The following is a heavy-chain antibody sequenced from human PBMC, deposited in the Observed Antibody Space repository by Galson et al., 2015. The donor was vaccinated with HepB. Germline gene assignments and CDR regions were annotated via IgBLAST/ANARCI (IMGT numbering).Heavy chain of an antibody. CDR2: ISSNRSYI. Sequence: SLRLSCAASGFTFSSYSMHWVRQAPGKGLEWVSSISSNRSYIYYADSVKGRFTISRDNAKNSLYLQMNSLRAEDTAVYYCARDNDYGSGVDYWGQGTLVTVAS. V-gene: IGHV3-21*01. CDR1: GFTFSSYS. D-gene: IGHD3-10*01. CDR3: ARDNDYGSGVDY. J-gene: IGHJ4*02.